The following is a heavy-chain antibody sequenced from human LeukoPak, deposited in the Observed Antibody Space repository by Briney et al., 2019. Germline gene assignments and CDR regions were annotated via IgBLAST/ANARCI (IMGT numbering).Heavy chain of an antibody. CDR3: AKDLVGYCSSTSCPSTDY. Sequence: GGSLRLYCAASGFTFSSYAMSWVRQAPGKGLEWVSAISGSGGSTYYADSVKGRFTISRDNAKNTLYLQMDSLRAEDTAVYYCAKDLVGYCSSTSCPSTDYWGQGTLVTVSS. J-gene: IGHJ4*02. CDR1: GFTFSSYA. D-gene: IGHD2-2*01. V-gene: IGHV3-23*01. CDR2: ISGSGGST.